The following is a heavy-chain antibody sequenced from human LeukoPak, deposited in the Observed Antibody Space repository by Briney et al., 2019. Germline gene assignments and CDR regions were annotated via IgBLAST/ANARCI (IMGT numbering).Heavy chain of an antibody. D-gene: IGHD2-15*01. V-gene: IGHV3-48*02. CDR2: ISSSGSTI. CDR3: ARDTGSGYCSGGRCRGAFDI. CDR1: GFTFSSYS. Sequence: GGSLRLSCAASGFTFSSYSMNWVRQAPGKGLEWVSYISSSGSTIYYADSVKGRLTISRDNAKNSLYLQLSSLRDEDTAVYYCARDTGSGYCSGGRCRGAFDIWGQGTMVTVSS. J-gene: IGHJ3*02.